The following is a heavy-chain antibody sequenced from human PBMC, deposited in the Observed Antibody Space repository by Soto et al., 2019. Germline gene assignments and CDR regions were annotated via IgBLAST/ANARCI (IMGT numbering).Heavy chain of an antibody. V-gene: IGHV3-23*01. CDR3: AKDGWGATQPRTFDY. J-gene: IGHJ4*02. CDR2: ISGSGGNT. D-gene: IGHD1-26*01. Sequence: GGSLRLSCAASGFTFSTYAMNWVRQAPGKGLEWVSAISGSGGNTYYADSVKGRFTISRDTSKNTLYLQMNSLRVEDTAVYYCAKDGWGATQPRTFDYWGQGTLVTVSS. CDR1: GFTFSTYA.